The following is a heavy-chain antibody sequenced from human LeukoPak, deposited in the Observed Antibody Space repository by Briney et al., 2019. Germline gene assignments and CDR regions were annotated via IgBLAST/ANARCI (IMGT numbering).Heavy chain of an antibody. J-gene: IGHJ4*02. Sequence: GGSLRLSCAASGVTLSSYAMSWARQAPGKGLEWVSTITTSDGNTYYADSVKGRFTVSRDNSKNTLFLQMNSLRAEDTAVYYCAKDGGLWVSAHWGDSWGRGTLVTVSS. CDR1: GVTLSSYA. V-gene: IGHV3-23*01. CDR3: AKDGGLWVSAHWGDS. CDR2: ITTSDGNT. D-gene: IGHD7-27*01.